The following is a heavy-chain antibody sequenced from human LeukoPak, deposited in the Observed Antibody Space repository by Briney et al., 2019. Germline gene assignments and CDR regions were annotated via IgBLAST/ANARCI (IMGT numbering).Heavy chain of an antibody. CDR3: ARSGGYCSSTSCSKIGYYYYYGMDV. CDR2: ISYDGSNK. D-gene: IGHD2-2*01. Sequence: GGSLRLSCAASGSTFSSYAMHWVRQAPGKGLEWVAVISYDGSNKYYADSVKGRFTISRDNSKNTLYLQMNSLRAEDTAVYYCARSGGYCSSTSCSKIGYYYYYGMDVWGKGTTVTVSS. V-gene: IGHV3-30*04. CDR1: GSTFSSYA. J-gene: IGHJ6*04.